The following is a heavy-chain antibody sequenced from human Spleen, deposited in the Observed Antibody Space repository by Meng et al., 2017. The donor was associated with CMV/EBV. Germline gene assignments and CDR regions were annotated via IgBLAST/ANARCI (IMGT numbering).Heavy chain of an antibody. J-gene: IGHJ4*02. D-gene: IGHD1-26*01. V-gene: IGHV3-11*01. CDR3: AREGGWDQTDY. Sequence: GESLKISCAASGFTFSDYYMSWIRQAPGKGLEWVSYISSSGSTIYYADSVKGRFTISRDNAKNSLYLQTNSLRAEDTAVYYCAREGGWDQTDYWGQGTLVTVSS. CDR1: GFTFSDYY. CDR2: ISSSGSTI.